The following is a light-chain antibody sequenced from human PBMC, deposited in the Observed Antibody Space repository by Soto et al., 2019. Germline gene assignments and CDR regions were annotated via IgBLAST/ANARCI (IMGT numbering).Light chain of an antibody. V-gene: IGLV1-44*01. CDR3: AAWDESLNGQV. Sequence: QSVLTQPPSVSGTPGQSVTISCSGSSSNIGGQTVSWYQQLPGTAPNLLIYSGHQRPSGVPDRFSASKSGSSASLAISGLHSEDEGDYYCAAWDESLNGQVFGGGTKVTVL. CDR1: SSNIGGQT. J-gene: IGLJ3*02. CDR2: SGH.